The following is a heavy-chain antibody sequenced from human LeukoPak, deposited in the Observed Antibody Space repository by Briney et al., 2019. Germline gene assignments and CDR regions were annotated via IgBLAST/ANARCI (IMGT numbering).Heavy chain of an antibody. D-gene: IGHD4-17*01. CDR2: IYYSGSS. J-gene: IGHJ6*04. CDR3: ARADYGDSYHV. CDR1: GGSVSSYY. Sequence: SETLSLTCTVSGGSVSSYYWSWIRQPSGKGLEWIGYIYYSGSSNYNPSLKSRVTISVDTSKNQFSLKLSSVTAADTAVYYCARADYGDSYHVWGKGTTVTVSS. V-gene: IGHV4-59*02.